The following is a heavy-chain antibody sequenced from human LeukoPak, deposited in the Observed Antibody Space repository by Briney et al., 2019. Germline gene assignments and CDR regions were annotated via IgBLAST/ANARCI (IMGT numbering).Heavy chain of an antibody. J-gene: IGHJ5*02. CDR1: GFTFSSYA. V-gene: IGHV3-23*01. D-gene: IGHD3-10*01. CDR3: ARGLNVNWFDP. Sequence: PGGSLRLSCAASGFTFSSYAMSWVRQAPGKGLEWVSLISGDGGTTYYAISVRGRFTISRDNSENTLYLQMNGLRAEDTAVYYCARGLNVNWFDPWGQGTLVIVSS. CDR2: ISGDGGTT.